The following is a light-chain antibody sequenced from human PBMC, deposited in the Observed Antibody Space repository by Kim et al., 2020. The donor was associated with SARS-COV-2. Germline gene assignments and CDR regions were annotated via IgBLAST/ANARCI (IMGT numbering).Light chain of an antibody. CDR3: YSQGSSDNVV. CDR1: RRNTYS. Sequence: TTCRGYRRNTYSATWYQQKPGHAPIVLIYDKNKRPSGIPDRFSGCTSGNTASMTITGNQAGDEADYYCYSQGSSDNVVFGGGTQLTVL. CDR2: DKN. V-gene: IGLV3-19*01. J-gene: IGLJ2*01.